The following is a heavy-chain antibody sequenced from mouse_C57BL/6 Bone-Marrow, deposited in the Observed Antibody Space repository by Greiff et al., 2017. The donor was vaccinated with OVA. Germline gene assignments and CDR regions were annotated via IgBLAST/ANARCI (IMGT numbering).Heavy chain of an antibody. D-gene: IGHD1-2*01. J-gene: IGHJ3*01. CDR3: ATPGTAAY. Sequence: EVKLQESGPGLVKPSQSLSLTCSVTGYSITSGYYWNWIRQFPGNKLEWMGYISYDGSNNYNPSLKNRTSITRDTSKNQFFLKLNSVTTEDTATYYCATPGTAAYWGQGTLVTVSA. CDR2: ISYDGSN. CDR1: GYSITSGYY. V-gene: IGHV3-6*01.